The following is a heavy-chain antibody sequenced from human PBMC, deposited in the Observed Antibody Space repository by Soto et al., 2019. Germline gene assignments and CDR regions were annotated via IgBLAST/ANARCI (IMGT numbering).Heavy chain of an antibody. V-gene: IGHV4-39*01. D-gene: IGHD1-20*01. J-gene: IGHJ5*02. CDR2: SYYSGNL. CDR3: TRRYNWNNNYFDP. Sequence: PSESLSLTCTVCGDSISVHSYYWTWIRPPPGRRRGWIGSSYYSGNLYCKPSLKSRATLSVYTSNNQFSLRLTSLTPADTAIYYCTRRYNWNNNYFDPWGPGALVTVAS. CDR1: GDSISVHSYY.